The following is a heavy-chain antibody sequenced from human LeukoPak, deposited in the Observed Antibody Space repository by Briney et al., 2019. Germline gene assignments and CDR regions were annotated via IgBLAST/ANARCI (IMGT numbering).Heavy chain of an antibody. D-gene: IGHD3-10*01. V-gene: IGHV3-74*01. CDR2: STDGSST. Sequence: GGSLRLSCAASGFTFSSYWMHWVRQAPGKGLVWVSRSTDGSSTTYADSVKGRFTISRDNAKNSLYLQMNSLRAEDTAVYYCARDQSYYGSGSPMNVWGKGTTVTVSS. CDR1: GFTFSSYW. CDR3: ARDQSYYGSGSPMNV. J-gene: IGHJ6*04.